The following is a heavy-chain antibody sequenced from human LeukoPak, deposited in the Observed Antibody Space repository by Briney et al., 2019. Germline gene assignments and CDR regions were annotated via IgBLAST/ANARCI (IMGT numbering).Heavy chain of an antibody. Sequence: SVKVSCKASGGTFSSYAISWVRQAPGQGPEWMGRIIPILGIANYAQKFQGRVTITADKSTSTAYMELSSLRSEDTAVYYCASVANDYGDYEFGYWGQGTLVTVSS. V-gene: IGHV1-69*04. J-gene: IGHJ4*02. CDR2: IIPILGIA. CDR1: GGTFSSYA. D-gene: IGHD4-17*01. CDR3: ASVANDYGDYEFGY.